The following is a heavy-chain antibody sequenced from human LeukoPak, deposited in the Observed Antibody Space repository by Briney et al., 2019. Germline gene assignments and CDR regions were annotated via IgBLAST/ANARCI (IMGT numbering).Heavy chain of an antibody. J-gene: IGHJ5*01. CDR1: GFTFSNYW. Sequence: GGSLRLSCAASGFTFSNYWMHWVRQAPGKGLEWVSVVFTTGTTYYADSVKGRFTLSRDTLKNTVYLQMNSLTAEDTALYYCAGDRRTSGWYASWGQGTLVTVSS. D-gene: IGHD6-19*01. V-gene: IGHV3-53*01. CDR3: AGDRRTSGWYAS. CDR2: VFTTGTT.